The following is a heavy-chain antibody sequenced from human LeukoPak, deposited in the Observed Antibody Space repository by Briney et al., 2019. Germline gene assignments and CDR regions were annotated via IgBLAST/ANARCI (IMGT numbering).Heavy chain of an antibody. D-gene: IGHD1-26*01. CDR1: GGTFSSYA. CDR2: IFPTFATA. Sequence: SVKVSCKASGGTFSSYAISWVRQAPGQGLEWMGRIFPTFATANYAQKFEGRVTITADESTSTAYMELSSLRSEDTAVYYCARESGSYEAYFDYWGQGTLVTVSS. J-gene: IGHJ4*02. CDR3: ARESGSYEAYFDY. V-gene: IGHV1-69*13.